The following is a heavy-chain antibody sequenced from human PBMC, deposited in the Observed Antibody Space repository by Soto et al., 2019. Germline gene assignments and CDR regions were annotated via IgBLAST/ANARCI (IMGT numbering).Heavy chain of an antibody. J-gene: IGHJ4*02. Sequence: LTCGVSGDSISSGGYSWSWIRQPPGKGLEWIGYIYHSGSTYYNPALRSRVTISVDGPKNQFSLKLSSVTAADTAVYYCARRDYGGNLDYWGQGTLVTVSS. CDR2: IYHSGST. CDR1: GDSISSGGYS. CDR3: ARRDYGGNLDY. V-gene: IGHV4-30-2*01. D-gene: IGHD4-17*01.